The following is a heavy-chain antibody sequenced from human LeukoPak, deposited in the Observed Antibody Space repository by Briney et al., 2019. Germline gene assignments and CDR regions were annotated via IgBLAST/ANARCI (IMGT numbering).Heavy chain of an antibody. V-gene: IGHV3-74*01. Sequence: PGRSLRLSCAASGFTVSSYWMHWVRQVPGKGLVWVARINPGGNSLTYADSVKGRFTISRDNAKNTLYLQMVSLRAEDTGVYYCARSNQADDYWGQGTLVTVSS. CDR3: ARSNQADDY. CDR2: INPGGNSL. D-gene: IGHD1-14*01. CDR1: GFTVSSYW. J-gene: IGHJ4*02.